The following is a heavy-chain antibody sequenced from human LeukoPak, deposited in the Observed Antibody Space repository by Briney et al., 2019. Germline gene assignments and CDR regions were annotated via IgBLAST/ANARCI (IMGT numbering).Heavy chain of an antibody. CDR2: IYYSGST. CDR3: QKTAYDILTATNWFDP. CDR1: GGSISSYY. V-gene: IGHV4-59*08. Sequence: KPSKNLSLTCTVSGGSISSYYWSLIRQPPGHGLEWNGYIYYSGSTNYNTSLKSRVTISVDTSKNQFSLKLSSVTAADTVVFFKQKTAYDILTATNWFDPWGQGTLVTVSS. D-gene: IGHD3-9*01. J-gene: IGHJ5*02.